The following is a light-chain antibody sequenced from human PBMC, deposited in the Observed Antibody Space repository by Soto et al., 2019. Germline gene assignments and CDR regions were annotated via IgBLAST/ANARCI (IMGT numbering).Light chain of an antibody. CDR2: ATS. Sequence: DIQMTQSPSSLSASVGDRVTITCRASQSISDYLNWYQQKPGKAPRLLIYATSTLQSGVPSRFSVSGSGTDFTLTISSLQPEDFATYYCQQGYKIPPFTFGPGTKVDLK. V-gene: IGKV1-39*01. CDR3: QQGYKIPPFT. J-gene: IGKJ3*01. CDR1: QSISDY.